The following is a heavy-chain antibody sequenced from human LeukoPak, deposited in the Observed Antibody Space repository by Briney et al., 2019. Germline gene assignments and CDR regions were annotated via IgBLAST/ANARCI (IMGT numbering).Heavy chain of an antibody. CDR1: GGSISNNTYY. J-gene: IGHJ4*02. Sequence: SQTLSLTCSVSGGSISNNTYYWSSIRQPAGKGLEWIGRIYSTGNTNYNPSLKSRASISIDTSKNHSSLNLNSVTAADTAVYYSGSGRRILSQGGSVCWGQGALVSVSS. V-gene: IGHV4-61*02. D-gene: IGHD1-26*01. CDR3: GSGRRILSQGGSVC. CDR2: IYSTGNT.